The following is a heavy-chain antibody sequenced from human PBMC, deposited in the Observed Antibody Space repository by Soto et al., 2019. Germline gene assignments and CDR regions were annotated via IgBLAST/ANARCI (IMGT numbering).Heavy chain of an antibody. J-gene: IGHJ6*03. V-gene: IGHV3-48*01. Sequence: EVQLVESGGGLVQPGGSPRLSCAASGFVFSSYHMNWVRQAPGKGLEWISYISSSSDNIYYADSVRGRFTISRDNAKNSLYLQMNSLRAEDTAVYYCAREKGYCSSTSCDYDYYMDVWGKGTTVTVSS. CDR3: AREKGYCSSTSCDYDYYMDV. D-gene: IGHD2-2*01. CDR1: GFVFSSYH. CDR2: ISSSSDNI.